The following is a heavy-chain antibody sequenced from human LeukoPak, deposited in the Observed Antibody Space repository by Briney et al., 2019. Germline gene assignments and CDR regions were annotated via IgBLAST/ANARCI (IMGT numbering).Heavy chain of an antibody. J-gene: IGHJ4*02. CDR2: ISGSGGST. V-gene: IGHV3-23*01. D-gene: IGHD6-6*01. CDR1: GFTFSSYA. CDR3: AKDLYVPPSYYSSSFWTCFDY. Sequence: PGGSLRLSCAASGFTFSSYAMSWVRQAPGKGLEWVSAISGSGGSTYYADSVKGRFTISRDNSKNTLYLQMNSLRAEDTAVYYCAKDLYVPPSYYSSSFWTCFDYWGQGTLVTVSS.